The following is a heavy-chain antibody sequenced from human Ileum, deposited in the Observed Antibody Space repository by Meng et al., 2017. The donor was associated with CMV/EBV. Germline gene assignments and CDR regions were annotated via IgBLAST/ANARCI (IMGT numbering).Heavy chain of an antibody. V-gene: IGHV4-4*07. J-gene: IGHJ5*02. CDR1: VGPTSSAS. CDR2: LYTSGRT. D-gene: IGHD3-10*01. Sequence: LQVSGPSWVKPSEPLALPCTVSVGPTSSASSTCIRKPAGKGLEWIGRLYTSGRTNSNPSLATRVTWSVDTSKNHFSLKLNSVTAADTAVYYCARRVRELRETTWENWLDPWGQGILVTVSS. CDR3: ARRVRELRETTWENWLDP.